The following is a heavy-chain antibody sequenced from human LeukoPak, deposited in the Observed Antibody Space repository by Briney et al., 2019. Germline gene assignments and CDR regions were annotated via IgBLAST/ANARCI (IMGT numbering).Heavy chain of an antibody. CDR1: GGTFSSYA. Sequence: VASVKVSCKASGGTFSSYAISWVRQAPGQGLEWMGRIIPILGIANYAQKFQGRVTIIADKFTSTAYMELSSLRSEDTAMYYCARDQKVGATPYFGMDVWGQGTTVTVSS. J-gene: IGHJ6*02. D-gene: IGHD1-26*01. V-gene: IGHV1-69*04. CDR3: ARDQKVGATPYFGMDV. CDR2: IIPILGIA.